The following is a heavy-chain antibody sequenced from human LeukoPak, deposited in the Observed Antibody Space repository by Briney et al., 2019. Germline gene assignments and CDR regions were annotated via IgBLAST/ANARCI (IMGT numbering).Heavy chain of an antibody. J-gene: IGHJ5*02. CDR3: ARQCCRGASPGFDP. V-gene: IGHV5-51*01. Sequence: GESLKISCKGSGYSFTDYWIAWVRQMPRKGLEWMGIIYPGDSDTRYSPSFQGQVTFSADKSISTAYLQWSSLRASDTAIYYCARQCCRGASPGFDPWGQGTLVTVSS. CDR1: GYSFTDYW. CDR2: IYPGDSDT. D-gene: IGHD3-10*01.